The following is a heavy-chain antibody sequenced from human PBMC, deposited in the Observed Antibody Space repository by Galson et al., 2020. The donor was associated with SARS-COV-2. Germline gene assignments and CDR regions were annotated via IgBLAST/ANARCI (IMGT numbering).Heavy chain of an antibody. CDR2: ISSSGSTI. CDR1: GFTFSDYY. V-gene: IGHV3-11*01. CDR3: ARDLFTVAGHSGFDY. J-gene: IGHJ4*02. Sequence: TGGSLRLSCAASGFTFSDYYMSWIRQAPGKGLEWVSYISSSGSTIYYADSVKGRFTISRDNAKNSLYLQMNSLRAEDTAVYYCARDLFTVAGHSGFDYWGQGTLVTVSS. D-gene: IGHD6-19*01.